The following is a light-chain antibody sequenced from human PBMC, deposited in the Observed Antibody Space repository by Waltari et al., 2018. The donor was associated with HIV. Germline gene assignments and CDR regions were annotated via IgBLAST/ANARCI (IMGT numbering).Light chain of an antibody. V-gene: IGLV1-47*01. CDR1: ISNLGGNF. CDR3: STWDNSLSHWV. Sequence: QSVVTQPPSASGHPGQNISISCSGDISNLGGNFVYWYQQRPGTAPRLLIYRNDQRPSGVPDRFSGSKSSTSASLAISGLRSEDEADYHCSTWDNSLSHWVFGGGTKVTVL. J-gene: IGLJ3*02. CDR2: RND.